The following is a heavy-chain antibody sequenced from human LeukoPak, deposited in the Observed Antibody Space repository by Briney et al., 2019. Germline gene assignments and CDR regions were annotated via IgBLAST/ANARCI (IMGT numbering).Heavy chain of an antibody. Sequence: ASVKVSCKASGYTFTSYGISWVRQAPGQGLEWMGWTSAYNGNTNYAQKLQGRVTMTTDTSTSTAYMELRSLRSDDTAVYYCARGPLGYCSGGSCYSYYYGMDVWGQGTTVTVSS. CDR3: ARGPLGYCSGGSCYSYYYGMDV. CDR1: GYTFTSYG. J-gene: IGHJ6*02. CDR2: TSAYNGNT. V-gene: IGHV1-18*01. D-gene: IGHD2-15*01.